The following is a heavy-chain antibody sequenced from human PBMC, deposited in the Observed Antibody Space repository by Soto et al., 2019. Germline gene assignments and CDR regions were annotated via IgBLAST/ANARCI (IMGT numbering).Heavy chain of an antibody. CDR1: SGSISSSNW. CDR2: IYHSGST. D-gene: IGHD2-15*01. CDR3: ARSRLGYCSGGSCYSEYFQH. J-gene: IGHJ1*01. Sequence: QVQLQESGPGLVKPSGTLSLTCAVSSGSISSSNWWSWVRQPPGKGLEWIGEIYHSGSTNYNPSLKSRVTISVDKSKNQFSLKLSSVTAADPAVYYCARSRLGYCSGGSCYSEYFQHWGQGTLVTVSS. V-gene: IGHV4-4*02.